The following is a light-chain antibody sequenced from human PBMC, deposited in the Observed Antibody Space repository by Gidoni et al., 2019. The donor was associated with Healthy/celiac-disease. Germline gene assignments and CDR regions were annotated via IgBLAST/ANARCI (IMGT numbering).Light chain of an antibody. V-gene: IGKV3-15*01. J-gene: IGKJ2*01. Sequence: VMTQSPATLSVSPGERATLSCRASQSVSSNLAWYQQKPGQAPRLLIYGASTRATGIPARFSGSGSGTEFTLTISSLQSEDFAVYYCQQYNNWPPYTFGQGTKLEIK. CDR1: QSVSSN. CDR2: GAS. CDR3: QQYNNWPPYT.